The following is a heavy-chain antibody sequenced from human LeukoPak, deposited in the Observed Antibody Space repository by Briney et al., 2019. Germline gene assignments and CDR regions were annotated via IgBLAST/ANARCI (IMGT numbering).Heavy chain of an antibody. V-gene: IGHV1-46*01. D-gene: IGHD3-22*01. Sequence: ASVKVSCKASGYTFASYYMHWVRQAPGQGLEWMGIINPSGGSTSYAQKFQGRVTMTRDTSTSTVYMELSGLRSEDTAVYYCARDYYDSSGYYYDAAFDIWGQGTMVTVSS. CDR2: INPSGGST. J-gene: IGHJ3*02. CDR3: ARDYYDSSGYYYDAAFDI. CDR1: GYTFASYY.